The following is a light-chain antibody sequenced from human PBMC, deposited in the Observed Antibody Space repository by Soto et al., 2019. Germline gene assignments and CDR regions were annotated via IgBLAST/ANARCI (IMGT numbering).Light chain of an antibody. V-gene: IGLV2-14*01. J-gene: IGLJ1*01. Sequence: QPALTQPASVSGSPGQSITISCTGTSSDVGGYNYVSWYQQHPGKAPKFMIYDVSNRPSGVSNRFSGSKSGNTASLTISGLQAEDEADYYWCSYTTYNTCQIVFGTGTKVPVL. CDR1: SSDVGGYNY. CDR3: CSYTTYNTCQIV. CDR2: DVS.